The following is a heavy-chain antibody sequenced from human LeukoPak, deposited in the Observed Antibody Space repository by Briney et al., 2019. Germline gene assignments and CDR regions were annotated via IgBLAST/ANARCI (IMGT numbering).Heavy chain of an antibody. CDR1: GFTFQNYG. J-gene: IGHJ4*02. CDR2: MWFDGTTQ. CDR3: VRGPQTSFYDSGDSSDFDY. V-gene: IGHV3-33*01. Sequence: QPGGSLRLSCAASGFTFQNYGMHWVRQAPGKGLEWVALMWFDGTTQFYADSVKGRFSISRDDSKDRVFLEMNSLRGEDTAIYYCVRGPQTSFYDSGDSSDFDYWGQGAPVTISS. D-gene: IGHD3-10*01.